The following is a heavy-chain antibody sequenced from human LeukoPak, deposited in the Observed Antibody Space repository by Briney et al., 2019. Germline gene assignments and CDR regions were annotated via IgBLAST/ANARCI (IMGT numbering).Heavy chain of an antibody. Sequence: GGSLRLSCAASGFTFSSYAMHWVRQAPGKGLEWVAVISYDGSNKYYADSVKGRFTISRDNSKNTLYLQMNSLRAEDTAVHYCARERGATGAVDYWGQGTLVTVSS. CDR2: ISYDGSNK. CDR3: ARERGATGAVDY. CDR1: GFTFSSYA. V-gene: IGHV3-30*01. D-gene: IGHD1-26*01. J-gene: IGHJ4*02.